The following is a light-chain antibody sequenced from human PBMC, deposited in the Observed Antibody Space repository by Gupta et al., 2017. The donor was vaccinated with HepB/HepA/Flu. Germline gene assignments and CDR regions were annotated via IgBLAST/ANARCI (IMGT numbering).Light chain of an antibody. CDR3: SCPDSSGNHWV. CDR2: GKN. CDR1: SLRSYY. J-gene: IGLJ2*01. Sequence: SSELTQDPAVPGVLGQTASITGQGDSLRSYYASWYQHKQGQAPVLVIYGKNNPPSGLPDRFSGSSSGNTASLPITCAQPEDEADYYCSCPDSSGNHWVFGGGTKLTVL. V-gene: IGLV3-19*01.